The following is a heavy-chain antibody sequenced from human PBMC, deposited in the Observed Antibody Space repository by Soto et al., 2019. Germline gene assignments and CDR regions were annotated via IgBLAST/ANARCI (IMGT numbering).Heavy chain of an antibody. J-gene: IGHJ3*01. CDR3: ASGDEGLGGSSGWPDYAFDV. CDR2: IVPLPGTT. D-gene: IGHD6-19*01. CDR1: GGTFTKYA. V-gene: IGHV1-69*06. Sequence: QVQLVQSGAAVRKPGSSVKVSCKASGGTFTKYAITWVRQAPRQGLERMGGIVPLPGTTNYAEKFRGRVTIGADKSTSTAYLELSRLRSEDTAVYYCASGDEGLGGSSGWPDYAFDVWGQGTMVIVSS.